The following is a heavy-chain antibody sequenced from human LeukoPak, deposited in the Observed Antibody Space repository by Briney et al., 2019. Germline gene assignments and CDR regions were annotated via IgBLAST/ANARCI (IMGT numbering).Heavy chain of an antibody. D-gene: IGHD3-10*01. CDR1: GFTFSSYA. CDR2: ISYDGSNK. CDR3: ARGDEKPTLKLLWFGEPKGFDP. J-gene: IGHJ5*02. Sequence: PGGSLRLSCAASGFTFSSYAMHWVRQAPGKGLEWVAVISYDGSNKYYADSVKGRFTISRDNSKNTLYLQMNSLRAEDTAVYYCARGDEKPTLKLLWFGEPKGFDPWGQGTLVTVSS. V-gene: IGHV3-30-3*01.